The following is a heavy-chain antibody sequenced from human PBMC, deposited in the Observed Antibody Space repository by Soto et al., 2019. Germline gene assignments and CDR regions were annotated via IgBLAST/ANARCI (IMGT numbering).Heavy chain of an antibody. J-gene: IGHJ4*02. Sequence: GESLKISCKGSGYTFTSYWIGWVRQMPGKGLKWMGIIYPGDSNTRYSPSFQGQVTISADKSISTAYLQWSSLKATDTAMYFCARQGYCSTTACYAVDYWGQGTLVTVSS. CDR2: IYPGDSNT. V-gene: IGHV5-51*01. CDR1: GYTFTSYW. CDR3: ARQGYCSTTACYAVDY. D-gene: IGHD2-2*01.